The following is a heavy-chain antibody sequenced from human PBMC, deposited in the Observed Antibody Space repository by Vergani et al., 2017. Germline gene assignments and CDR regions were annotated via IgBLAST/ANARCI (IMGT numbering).Heavy chain of an antibody. CDR1: GFTFSRHA. CDR3: AKGTAGYCSXTSCYAPGGWFDP. CDR2: IKNTGEST. V-gene: IGHV3-23*01. D-gene: IGHD2-2*01. Sequence: EVQLLQSEGAVVQPGGSLSLSCVASGFTFSRHAMSWVRQGHGQGLEWVSSIKNTGESTHYADSVKGRFTISRDNSKNTLYLQMNSLRVEDTAVYYCAKGTAGYCSXTSCYAPGGWFDPWGQGTLVTVSS. J-gene: IGHJ5*02.